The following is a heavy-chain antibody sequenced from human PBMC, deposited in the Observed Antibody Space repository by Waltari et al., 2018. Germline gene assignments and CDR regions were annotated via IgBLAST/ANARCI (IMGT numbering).Heavy chain of an antibody. J-gene: IGHJ4*02. Sequence: QVQLVESGGGVVQPGGSLRLSCAAFGFTFRSYGMNWVRQAPGKGAEWVVYLRYDGSNEYYEESVKGRFTISRDNSKNTLYLQMNSLRTEDTAVYYCAGGGYSGNDFTQYWGQGTPVTVSS. D-gene: IGHD5-12*01. V-gene: IGHV3-30*02. CDR1: GFTFRSYG. CDR3: AGGGYSGNDFTQY. CDR2: LRYDGSNE.